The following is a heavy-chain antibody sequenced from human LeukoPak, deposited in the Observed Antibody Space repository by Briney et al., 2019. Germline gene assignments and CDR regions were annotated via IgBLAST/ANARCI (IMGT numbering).Heavy chain of an antibody. CDR3: ARGSVSGGYYHH. J-gene: IGHJ5*02. CDR1: GYTFTSYD. D-gene: IGHD3-10*01. V-gene: IGHV1-8*01. CDR2: MNPNSGNT. Sequence: ASVKVSFKSSGYTFTSYDINWVRPPTGQGLEWMGCMNPNSGNTGYAQKFQGRVTMTRNTSISTAYMELSSLRYEDTAVYYCARGSVSGGYYHHWGQGTLVTVSS.